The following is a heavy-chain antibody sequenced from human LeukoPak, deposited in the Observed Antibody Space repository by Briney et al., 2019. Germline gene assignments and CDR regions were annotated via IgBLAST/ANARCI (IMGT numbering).Heavy chain of an antibody. CDR2: IYHSGST. D-gene: IGHD1-14*01. V-gene: IGHV4-38-2*01. J-gene: IGHJ2*01. CDR3: ARRNPVNWYFDL. CDR1: GYSISSGYY. Sequence: SETLSLTCAVSGYSISSGYYWGRIRQPPGKGLEWIGSIYHSGSTYYNPSLKSRVTISVDTSKNQFSLKLSSVTAADTAVYYCARRNPVNWYFDLWGRGTLVTVSS.